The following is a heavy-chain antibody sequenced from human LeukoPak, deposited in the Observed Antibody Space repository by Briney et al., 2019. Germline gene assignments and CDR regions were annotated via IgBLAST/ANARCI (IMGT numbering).Heavy chain of an antibody. CDR2: IRSKAYGGTT. D-gene: IGHD2-15*01. V-gene: IGHV3-49*03. Sequence: PGRSLRLSCTASGFTFGDYAMSWFRQAPGKGLEWVGFIRSKAYGGTTEYAASVKSRFTISRDDSKSIAYLQMNSLKTEDTAVYYCTRDLYPDAFDIWGQGTMVTVSS. J-gene: IGHJ3*02. CDR1: GFTFGDYA. CDR3: TRDLYPDAFDI.